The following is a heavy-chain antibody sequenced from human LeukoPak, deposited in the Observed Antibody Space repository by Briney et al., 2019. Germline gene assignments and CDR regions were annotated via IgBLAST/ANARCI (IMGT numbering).Heavy chain of an antibody. Sequence: GGSLRLSCAASGFTFSSYWMSWVRQAPGKGLEWVANIKQDGSEKYYVDSVKGRFTISRDNAKNSLYLQMNSLRAEDTAVYYCARDSIYDSSGYCGYWGQGTLVTVSS. V-gene: IGHV3-7*01. CDR1: GFTFSSYW. CDR3: ARDSIYDSSGYCGY. D-gene: IGHD3-22*01. J-gene: IGHJ4*02. CDR2: IKQDGSEK.